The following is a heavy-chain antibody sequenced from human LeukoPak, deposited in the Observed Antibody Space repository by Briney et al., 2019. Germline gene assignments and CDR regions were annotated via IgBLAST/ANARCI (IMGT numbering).Heavy chain of an antibody. CDR3: AKGGYTSHYNY. Sequence: GGSLRLSCAASGFTFSSYAMTWVRQAPGKGLQWVSTIRATAGTTYYTDSVKGRFTISRDNSKNTVFLQMNSLRAEDTAVYYCAKGGYTSHYNYWGQGILVTVSS. J-gene: IGHJ4*02. V-gene: IGHV3-23*01. CDR1: GFTFSSYA. CDR2: IRATAGTT. D-gene: IGHD3-10*01.